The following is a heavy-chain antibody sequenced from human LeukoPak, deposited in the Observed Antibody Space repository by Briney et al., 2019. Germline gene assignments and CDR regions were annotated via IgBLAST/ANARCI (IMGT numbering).Heavy chain of an antibody. V-gene: IGHV3-30-3*01. CDR3: ARVMSSGNYYTDYSEY. J-gene: IGHJ4*02. CDR1: GFTFSSYA. D-gene: IGHD1-26*01. Sequence: GGSLRLSCAASGFTFSSYAMHWVRQAPGKGLEWVAVISYDGSNKYYADSVKGRFTISRDNSKNTLYLQMNSQRLEDTAVYYCARVMSSGNYYTDYSEYWGQGTLVTVSS. CDR2: ISYDGSNK.